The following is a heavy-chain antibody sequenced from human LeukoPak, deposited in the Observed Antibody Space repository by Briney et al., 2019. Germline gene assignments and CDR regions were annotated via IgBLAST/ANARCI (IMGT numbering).Heavy chain of an antibody. CDR1: GFTFSSHW. CDR2: INNDGGNA. V-gene: IGHV3-74*01. J-gene: IGHJ4*02. Sequence: GGSLRLSCAASGFTFSSHWMHWVRHPPGKGLVWISRINNDGGNAVYADSVNGRFTVSRDKAKNVLYLQMKSLRVEDTATYYFLIWQTGPAEWGQGTLVTVSS. D-gene: IGHD7-27*01. CDR3: LIWQTGPAE.